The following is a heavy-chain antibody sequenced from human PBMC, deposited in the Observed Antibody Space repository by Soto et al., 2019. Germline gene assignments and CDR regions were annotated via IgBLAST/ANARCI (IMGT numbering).Heavy chain of an antibody. V-gene: IGHV1-69*13. CDR2: IIPIFGTA. CDR1: GCTFSSYA. D-gene: IGHD1-26*01. Sequence: EASVKVSCKASGCTFSSYAISWVRQAPGQGLEWMGGIIPIFGTANYAQKFQGRVTITADESTSTAYMELSSLRSEDTAVYYCARDIGPDTYYYYGMDVWGQGTTVTVS. J-gene: IGHJ6*02. CDR3: ARDIGPDTYYYYGMDV.